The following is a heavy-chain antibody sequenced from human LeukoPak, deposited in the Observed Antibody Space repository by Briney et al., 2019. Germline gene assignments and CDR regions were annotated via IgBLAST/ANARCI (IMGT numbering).Heavy chain of an antibody. CDR1: GGTFSSYA. J-gene: IGHJ6*03. V-gene: IGHV1-69*05. D-gene: IGHD3-10*01. CDR2: IIPIFGTA. Sequence: ASVKVSCKASGGTFSSYAISWVRQAPGQGLEWMARIIPIFGTANYAQKFQGRVTITTDESTSTAYMELSSLRYEDTAVYYCAREGYYYGSEHHGGQYMDVWGKGTTVTVSS. CDR3: AREGYYYGSEHHGGQYMDV.